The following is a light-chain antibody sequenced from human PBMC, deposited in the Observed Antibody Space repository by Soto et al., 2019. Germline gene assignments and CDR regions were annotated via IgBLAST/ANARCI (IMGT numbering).Light chain of an antibody. V-gene: IGKV2-30*01. CDR3: MQGTHWPLT. CDR1: QSLVYIDGNTY. CDR2: KVS. Sequence: DVVMTQSPLSLPVTLGQPASISCWSSQSLVYIDGNTYLNWFQQRPGQSPRRLIYKVSNRDSGVPDRFSGSGSDTDFTLKISRVEAEDVGVYFCMQGTHWPLTFGQGTRLDIK. J-gene: IGKJ5*01.